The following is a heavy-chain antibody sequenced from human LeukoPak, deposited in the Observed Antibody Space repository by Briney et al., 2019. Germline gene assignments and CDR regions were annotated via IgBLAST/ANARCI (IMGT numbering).Heavy chain of an antibody. CDR3: ARGEQEMATMSIGY. CDR2: ISSLGSTM. Sequence: GGSLRLSCAASGFSFSTYSMNWVRQAPGKGLDWVSYISSLGSTMYYADSVKGRFTISRDNAKNSLYLQMDGLRAEDTAVYYCARGEQEMATMSIGYWGQGTLVTVSS. J-gene: IGHJ4*02. CDR1: GFSFSTYS. D-gene: IGHD5-24*01. V-gene: IGHV3-48*01.